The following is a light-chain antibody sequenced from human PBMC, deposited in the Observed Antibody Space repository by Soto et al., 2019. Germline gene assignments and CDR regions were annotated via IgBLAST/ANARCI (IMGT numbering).Light chain of an antibody. V-gene: IGKV3-15*01. CDR2: GAS. Sequence: ELVLTPSPSTLSVSPGETGTLSCRASQSVKSNLAWYQQKPGQAPRLLIYGASTRATAIPARFSGSGSGTEFTLTISSLQSEDFAVYYCQQYNNWWTFGQGTKVDIK. CDR3: QQYNNWWT. CDR1: QSVKSN. J-gene: IGKJ1*01.